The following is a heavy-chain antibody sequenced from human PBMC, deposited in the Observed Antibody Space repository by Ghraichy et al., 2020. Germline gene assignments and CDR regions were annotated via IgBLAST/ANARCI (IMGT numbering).Heavy chain of an antibody. D-gene: IGHD3-22*01. J-gene: IGHJ3*02. CDR3: AKDRDYYDSSGYYFNAFDI. CDR1: AFTFSSYA. CDR2: IRGSGSST. Sequence: GGSLRLSCAASAFTFSSYAMTWVRQAPGKGLEWVSTIRGSGSSTYYTDSVKCRFTISRDNSKNTLYLQMNSLRAEDTAVYYCAKDRDYYDSSGYYFNAFDIWGQGTLVTVSS. V-gene: IGHV3-23*01.